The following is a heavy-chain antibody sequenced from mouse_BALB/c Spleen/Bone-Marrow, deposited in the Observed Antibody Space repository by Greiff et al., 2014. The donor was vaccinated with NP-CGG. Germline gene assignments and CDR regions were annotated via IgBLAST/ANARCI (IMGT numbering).Heavy chain of an antibody. J-gene: IGHJ3*01. CDR1: GFSLTSYG. Sequence: VQLVESGPGLVAPSQSLSITCTVSGFSLTSYGVHWVRQPPGKGLEWLGVIWAGGSTNYNSALMSGLSISKDNSKSQVFLKMNSLQTDDTAMYYCARLSEGYWGQGTLVTVSA. D-gene: IGHD3-1*01. V-gene: IGHV2-9*02. CDR3: ARLSEGY. CDR2: IWAGGST.